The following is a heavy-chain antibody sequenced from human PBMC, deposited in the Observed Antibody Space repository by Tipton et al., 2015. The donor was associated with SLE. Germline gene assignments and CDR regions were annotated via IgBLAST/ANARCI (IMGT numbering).Heavy chain of an antibody. D-gene: IGHD3-3*01. CDR2: IYHSGLT. CDR3: ARVKAFYDLWSGFDY. CDR1: GFYVSDGFY. J-gene: IGHJ4*02. V-gene: IGHV4-38-2*01. Sequence: TLSLTCAVSGFYVSDGFYWGWIRQPPGKGLEWIASIYHSGLTYSNPSLKSRIAFSVDTSKNQFSLRLSSVTAADTAVYYCARVKAFYDLWSGFDYWGQGILVSVSS.